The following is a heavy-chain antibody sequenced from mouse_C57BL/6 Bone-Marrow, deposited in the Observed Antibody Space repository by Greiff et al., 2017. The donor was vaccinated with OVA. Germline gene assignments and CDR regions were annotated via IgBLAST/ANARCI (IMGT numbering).Heavy chain of an antibody. J-gene: IGHJ1*03. CDR2: IDPETGGT. D-gene: IGHD4-1*01. CDR1: GYTFTDYE. CDR3: TRCGIRYFDV. V-gene: IGHV1-15*01. Sequence: QVQLQQSGAELVRPGASVTLSCKASGYTFTDYEMHWVKQTPVHGLEWIGAIDPETGGTAYNQKFKGKAILTADKSSSTAYMELRSLTSEDSAVYYCTRCGIRYFDVWGTGTTVTVSS.